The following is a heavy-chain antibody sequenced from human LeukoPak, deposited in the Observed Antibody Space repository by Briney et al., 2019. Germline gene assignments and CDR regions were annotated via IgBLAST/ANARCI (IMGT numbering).Heavy chain of an antibody. CDR1: GGSVSSGRYY. CDR2: IYYSGST. Sequence: SEALSLTCSVYGGSVSSGRYYWTWIRQPPGKGLEWSGYIYYSGSTNYNPSLKSRVSISVDTSNNQFSLKMSSVTAADSAVYYCAREEDSSSWLDFDCWGQGTLVTVSS. V-gene: IGHV4-61*01. CDR3: AREEDSSSWLDFDC. J-gene: IGHJ4*02. D-gene: IGHD6-13*01.